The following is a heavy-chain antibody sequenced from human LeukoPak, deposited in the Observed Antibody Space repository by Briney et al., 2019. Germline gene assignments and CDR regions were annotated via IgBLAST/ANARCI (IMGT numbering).Heavy chain of an antibody. V-gene: IGHV4-34*01. CDR3: ARGLALSRWLQGS. D-gene: IGHD5-24*01. J-gene: IGHJ4*02. CDR2: INHSGST. CDR1: GGSFSGYY. Sequence: SETLSLTCAVYGGSFSGYYWSWIRQPPGKGLEWIGEINHSGSTNYNPSLKSRVTISVDTSKNQFSLKLSSVTAADTAVYYCARGLALSRWLQGSWGQETLVTVSS.